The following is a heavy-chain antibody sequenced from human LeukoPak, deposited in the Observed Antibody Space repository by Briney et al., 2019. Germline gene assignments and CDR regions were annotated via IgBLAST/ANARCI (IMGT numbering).Heavy chain of an antibody. Sequence: GGSLRLPCAASGFTFSSYWMSWVRQAPGKGLEWVANIKQDGSEKYYVDSVKGRFTISRDNAKNSLYLQMNSLRAEDTAVYYCARDRAVAGTNRDYFDYWGQGTLVTVSS. V-gene: IGHV3-7*01. CDR1: GFTFSSYW. CDR3: ARDRAVAGTNRDYFDY. J-gene: IGHJ4*02. CDR2: IKQDGSEK. D-gene: IGHD6-19*01.